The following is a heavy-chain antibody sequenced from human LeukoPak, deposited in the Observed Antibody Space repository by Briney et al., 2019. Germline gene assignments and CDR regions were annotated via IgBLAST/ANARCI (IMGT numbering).Heavy chain of an antibody. V-gene: IGHV4-34*01. D-gene: IGHD3-10*01. J-gene: IGHJ4*02. Sequence: SETLSFTCAVYGGSFSGYYWSWIRQPPGKGLEWVGEINHSGSTNYNPSLKSRVTISADTSKNQFSLKLISVTAADTAVYFCARLTYGSGSYSDYWGQGTLVTVSS. CDR2: INHSGST. CDR1: GGSFSGYY. CDR3: ARLTYGSGSYSDY.